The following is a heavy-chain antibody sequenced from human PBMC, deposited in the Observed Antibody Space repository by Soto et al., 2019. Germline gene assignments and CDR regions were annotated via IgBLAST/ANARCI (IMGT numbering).Heavy chain of an antibody. D-gene: IGHD3-3*02. CDR1: GDSISSSNSH. V-gene: IGHV4-39*01. Sequence: ASETLSLTCTVSGDSISSSNSHWGWTRQPPGKGLEYIGSVYYGGAIFYSGNIYYNPSLKSRVTISVDTSKNQFSLRLSSVTAADTGVYYCVRYDRINMKPYSPEGFHIWGQGTMVTVSS. CDR2: VYYGGAIFYSGNI. CDR3: VRYDRINMKPYSPEGFHI. J-gene: IGHJ3*02.